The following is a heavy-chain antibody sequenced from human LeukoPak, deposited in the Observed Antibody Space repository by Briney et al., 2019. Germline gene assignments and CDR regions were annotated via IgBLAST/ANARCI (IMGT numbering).Heavy chain of an antibody. CDR2: ISGSGGST. J-gene: IGHJ4*02. CDR3: AKTYYDFWSGYAREAYY. Sequence: GGSLRLSCAASGFTVSSNYMSWVRQAPGKGLEWVSAISGSGGSTYYADSVKGRFTISRDNSKNTLYLQMNSLRAEDTAVYYCAKTYYDFWSGYAREAYYWGQGTLVTVSS. V-gene: IGHV3-23*01. D-gene: IGHD3-3*01. CDR1: GFTVSSNY.